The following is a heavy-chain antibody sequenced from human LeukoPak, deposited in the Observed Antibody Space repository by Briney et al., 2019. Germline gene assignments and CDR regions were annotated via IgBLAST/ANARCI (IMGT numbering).Heavy chain of an antibody. D-gene: IGHD3-10*01. Sequence: GGSLRLSCAASGFTFSSYSMNWVRQAPGKGLEWVSYISSSSSTIYYADSVKGRFTISRDNAKNSLYLQMNSLRAEDTAVYYCARFRLTMFRGLIIGGDYYFDYWGQGTLVTVSS. CDR3: ARFRLTMFRGLIIGGDYYFDY. CDR1: GFTFSSYS. CDR2: ISSSSSTI. V-gene: IGHV3-48*04. J-gene: IGHJ4*02.